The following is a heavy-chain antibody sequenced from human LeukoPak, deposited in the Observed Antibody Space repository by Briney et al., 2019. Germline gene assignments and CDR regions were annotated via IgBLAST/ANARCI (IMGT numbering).Heavy chain of an antibody. J-gene: IGHJ4*02. CDR2: ISANNNM. CDR1: EFTFNSYA. D-gene: IGHD2-15*01. V-gene: IGHV3-69-1*02. Sequence: PGGSLRLSCVASEFTFNSYAMTWVRQAPGKGLEWVSSISANNNMYYADSVKGRFTISRDNAMNSLSLQMNSLRAEDTAIYFCVRDPSWPPRSYFDYWGQGVLVIVSS. CDR3: VRDPSWPPRSYFDY.